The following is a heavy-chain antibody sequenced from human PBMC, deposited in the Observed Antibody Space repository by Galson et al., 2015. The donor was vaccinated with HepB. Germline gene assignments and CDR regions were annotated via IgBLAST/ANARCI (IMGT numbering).Heavy chain of an antibody. J-gene: IGHJ3*02. V-gene: IGHV3-48*04. Sequence: SLRLSCAASDSTFSSNNMNWVRQTPGKGLQWISYISTNGTTIHYADSVKGRFIIARDNDKNTMWLQMNSLRAEDTAVYYCATTKFGSGAYWTFDIWGQGTLVTVSS. D-gene: IGHD3-3*01. CDR1: DSTFSSNN. CDR3: ATTKFGSGAYWTFDI. CDR2: ISTNGTTI.